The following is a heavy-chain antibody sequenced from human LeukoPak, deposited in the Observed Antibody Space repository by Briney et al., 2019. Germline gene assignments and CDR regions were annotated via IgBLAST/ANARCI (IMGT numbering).Heavy chain of an antibody. V-gene: IGHV3-23*01. CDR2: FSGSGGTT. CDR3: ARESDSSGWHYFDY. J-gene: IGHJ4*02. D-gene: IGHD6-19*01. CDR1: GFTFSSYA. Sequence: SGGSLRLSCAASGFTFSSYAMNWVRQAPGRGLEWVSGFSGSGGTTYYADSVKGRFTISRDNAKNSLYLQMNSLRAEDTASYYCARESDSSGWHYFDYWGQGTLVTVSS.